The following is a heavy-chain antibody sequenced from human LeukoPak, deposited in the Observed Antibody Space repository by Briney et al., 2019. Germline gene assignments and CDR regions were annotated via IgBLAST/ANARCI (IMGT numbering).Heavy chain of an antibody. CDR3: ARAEGGPATAIY. Sequence: GGSLRLSCAASGFTFSDYYMSWIRQAPGKGLEWVSFISRSSTYTDYADSVKGRFTNSRDNAKNSLYLQMNSLRAEDTALYYCARAEGGPATAIYWGQGTLVTVSS. D-gene: IGHD2-21*02. V-gene: IGHV3-11*05. CDR1: GFTFSDYY. CDR2: ISRSSTYT. J-gene: IGHJ4*02.